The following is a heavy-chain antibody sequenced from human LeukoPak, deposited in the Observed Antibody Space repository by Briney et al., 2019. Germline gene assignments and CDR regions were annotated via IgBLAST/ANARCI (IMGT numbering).Heavy chain of an antibody. D-gene: IGHD3-10*01. CDR2: IRGSGGST. V-gene: IGHV3-23*01. CDR3: AKDSWFGELSMGWVDY. Sequence: GGSLRLSCAASGFTFRSYAMSWVRQAPGKGLEWVSGIRGSGGSTYYADSVKGRFTISRDNSKNTLYLQMNSLRAEDTAIYYCAKDSWFGELSMGWVDYWGQGTLVTVSS. J-gene: IGHJ4*02. CDR1: GFTFRSYA.